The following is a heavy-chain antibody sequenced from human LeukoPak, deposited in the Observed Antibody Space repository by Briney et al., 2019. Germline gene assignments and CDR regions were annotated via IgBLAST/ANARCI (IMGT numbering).Heavy chain of an antibody. J-gene: IGHJ4*02. CDR1: GFAFNDAW. Sequence: GESLRLSCAASGFAFNDAWMTWVRQAPGKGLEWVGRIRSKTDGGTSDYAEPVKGGFTISRDDSRNTLVLQMDSLKTEDTGVYYCTNIYFDYWGQGTLVTVSS. CDR3: TNIYFDY. CDR2: IRSKTDGGTS. V-gene: IGHV3-15*01.